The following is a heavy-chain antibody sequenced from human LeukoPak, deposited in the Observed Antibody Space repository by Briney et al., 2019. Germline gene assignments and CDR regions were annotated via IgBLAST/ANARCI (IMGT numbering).Heavy chain of an antibody. J-gene: IGHJ6*03. V-gene: IGHV3-30-3*01. CDR1: GFTFSNYA. D-gene: IGHD6-6*01. CDR3: ARDGLGRSSSGWGFYMDV. CDR2: ISYDGSNK. Sequence: PGGSLRLSCAASGFTFSNYAMHWVRQAPGKGLEWMAIISYDGSNKDFADSVKGRFTISRDNSKSTLYLQMNSLRAEDTAVYFCARDGLGRSSSGWGFYMDVWGKGTAVTVSS.